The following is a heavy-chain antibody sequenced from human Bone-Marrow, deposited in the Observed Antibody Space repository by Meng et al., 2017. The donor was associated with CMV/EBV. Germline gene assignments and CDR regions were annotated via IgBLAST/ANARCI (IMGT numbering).Heavy chain of an antibody. CDR3: ATGGYYLDF. Sequence: SCVGSGFTSSNAWMNWVRQATGKGLEWVCSIKSKYDGGTTDYAAPVKGRFTISSDDSKNTMSMQMNSLQTEDTAVYYCATGGYYLDFWGLGILVTVSS. D-gene: IGHD5-12*01. J-gene: IGHJ4*02. CDR2: IKSKYDGGTT. CDR1: GFTSSNAW. V-gene: IGHV3-15*07.